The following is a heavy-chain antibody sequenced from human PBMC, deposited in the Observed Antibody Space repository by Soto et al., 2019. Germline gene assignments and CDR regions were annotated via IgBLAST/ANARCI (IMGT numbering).Heavy chain of an antibody. D-gene: IGHD3-16*02. CDR2: IYYSGST. CDR3: ARHGLLYDYIWGSYRYDAFDI. J-gene: IGHJ3*02. CDR1: GGSISSYY. Sequence: SETLSLTCTVSGGSISSYYWSWIRQPPGKGLEWIGYIYYSGSTNYNPSLKSRVTISVDTSKNQFSLKLSSVTAADTAVYYCARHGLLYDYIWGSYRYDAFDIWGQGTMVTVSS. V-gene: IGHV4-59*08.